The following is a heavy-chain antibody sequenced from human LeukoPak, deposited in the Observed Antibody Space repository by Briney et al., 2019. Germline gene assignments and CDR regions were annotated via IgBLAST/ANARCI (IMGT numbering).Heavy chain of an antibody. CDR2: FYHSGST. J-gene: IGHJ5*02. D-gene: IGHD3-22*01. CDR1: GYSITSGYF. Sequence: SETLSLTCTVSGYSITSGYFWGWIRQPPGKGLEWIGNFYHSGSTYYNPSLKSRVTISVDTSKNQFSLKLSSVTAADTAVYYCARDYDSSGYGFDPWGQGTLVTVSS. V-gene: IGHV4-38-2*02. CDR3: ARDYDSSGYGFDP.